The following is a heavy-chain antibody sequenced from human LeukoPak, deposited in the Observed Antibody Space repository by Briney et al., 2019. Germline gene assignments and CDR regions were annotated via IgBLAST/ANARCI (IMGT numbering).Heavy chain of an antibody. J-gene: IGHJ4*02. CDR3: ARSGYSFLVDS. V-gene: IGHV4-39*01. Sequence: PSETLSLTCTVSGGSISSSSHYWGWIRQPPGKGLEWIASMSSSGTTYYKPSLTSRVTISVDTSTNQISLHLSSMSAADTAVYFCARSGYSFLVDSWGQGTLVTVSS. CDR2: MSSSGTT. CDR1: GGSISSSSHY. D-gene: IGHD5-18*01.